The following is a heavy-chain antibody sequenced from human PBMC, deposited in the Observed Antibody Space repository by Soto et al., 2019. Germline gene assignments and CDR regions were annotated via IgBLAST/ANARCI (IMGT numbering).Heavy chain of an antibody. CDR2: ISYDGSHK. Sequence: GGSLRLSCAASGLTFSSYAIHWVRQAPGKGLEWVAIISYDGSHKYYADSVKGRFTISRDNSMNTLYLQMNSLRAEDTALYYCARDPSGDGYSYFDYCGQGTLVTVSS. D-gene: IGHD4-4*01. J-gene: IGHJ4*02. CDR3: ARDPSGDGYSYFDY. V-gene: IGHV3-30-3*01. CDR1: GLTFSSYA.